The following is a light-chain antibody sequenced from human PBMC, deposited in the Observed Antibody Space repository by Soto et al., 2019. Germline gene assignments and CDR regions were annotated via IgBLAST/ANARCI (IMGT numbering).Light chain of an antibody. CDR2: DVS. CDR1: SSDVGSYNL. V-gene: IGLV2-23*02. J-gene: IGLJ1*01. CDR3: CSSTRSSTNV. Sequence: QSALTQPASVSGSPGQSITISCTGTSSDVGSYNLVSWYQQHPGEAPKLMIYDVSKRPSGVSNRFSGSKSGNTASLTISGLQAEDDADYYCCSSTRSSTNVFGTGTKLTVL.